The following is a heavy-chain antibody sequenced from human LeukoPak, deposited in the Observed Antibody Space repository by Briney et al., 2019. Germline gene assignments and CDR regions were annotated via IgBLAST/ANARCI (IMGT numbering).Heavy chain of an antibody. CDR3: AKDKASGEPVAGPSFFDY. J-gene: IGHJ4*02. CDR1: GFTFSSYG. Sequence: PGGSLRLSCAASGFTFSSYGMHWVRQAPGKGLEWVAVISYDGSNKYYADSVKGRFTISRDNSKNTLYLQMNSLRAEDTAVYYCAKDKASGEPVAGPSFFDYWGQGTLVTVSS. CDR2: ISYDGSNK. V-gene: IGHV3-30*18. D-gene: IGHD6-19*01.